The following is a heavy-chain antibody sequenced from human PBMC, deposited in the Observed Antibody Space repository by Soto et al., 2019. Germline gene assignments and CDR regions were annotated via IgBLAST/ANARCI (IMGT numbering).Heavy chain of an antibody. V-gene: IGHV1-46*01. CDR1: GYTFTSYY. CDR3: ARQAAAGTNHFDY. J-gene: IGHJ4*02. Sequence: ASVKVSCNASGYTFTSYYMHLVRRAPGQGLEWMGIINPSGGSTSYAQKFQGRVTMTRDTSTSTVYMELSSLRSEDTAVYYCARQAAAGTNHFDYWGQGTLVTVSS. D-gene: IGHD6-13*01. CDR2: INPSGGST.